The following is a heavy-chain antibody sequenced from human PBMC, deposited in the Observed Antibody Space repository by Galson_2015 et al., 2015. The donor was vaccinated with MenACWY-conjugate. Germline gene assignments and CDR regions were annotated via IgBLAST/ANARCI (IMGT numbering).Heavy chain of an antibody. J-gene: IGHJ6*02. CDR3: ASDGTASTYASYDYSGMDG. Sequence: SLRLSCAGSGFSFSSYGIHWVRQAPGRGLEWVAAIWNDGIHKYYTDSVKGRFTISRDNAKNSLYLQMSSLRVEDTAVYYCASDGTASTYASYDYSGMDGSSHGTTVTVS. CDR2: IWNDGIHK. V-gene: IGHV3-33*01. CDR1: GFSFSSYG. D-gene: IGHD1-1*01.